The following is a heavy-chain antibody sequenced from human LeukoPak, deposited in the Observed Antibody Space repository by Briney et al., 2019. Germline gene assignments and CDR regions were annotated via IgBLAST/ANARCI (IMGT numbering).Heavy chain of an antibody. V-gene: IGHV1-18*01. D-gene: IGHD2-8*01. J-gene: IGHJ4*02. Sequence: VASVTVSYKASGYTFTNYHISWVRQAPGQGLEWMGWISTNNGNTNYAQNLQGRVTMTKDTSTSTAYMELRSLRSDDTAVYYCALISYCTSVTCYFLDYWGQGTLVSVSS. CDR2: ISTNNGNT. CDR1: GYTFTNYH. CDR3: ALISYCTSVTCYFLDY.